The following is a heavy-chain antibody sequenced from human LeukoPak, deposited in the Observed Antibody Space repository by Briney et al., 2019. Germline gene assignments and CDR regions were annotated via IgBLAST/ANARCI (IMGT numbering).Heavy chain of an antibody. J-gene: IGHJ4*02. Sequence: ATVKVSRKASGYTFTSYGISWVRQAPGQGLEWMGGIIPIFGTANYAQKFQGRVTITADESTSTAYMELSSLRSEDTAVYYCASMGGYINGLQFDYWGQGTLVTVSS. CDR3: ASMGGYINGLQFDY. CDR2: IIPIFGTA. CDR1: GYTFTSYG. D-gene: IGHD5-12*01. V-gene: IGHV1-69*13.